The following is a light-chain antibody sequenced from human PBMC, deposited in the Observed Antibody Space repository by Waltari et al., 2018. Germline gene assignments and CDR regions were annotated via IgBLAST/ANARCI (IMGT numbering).Light chain of an antibody. CDR3: QVWDGTTGV. J-gene: IGLJ1*01. Sequence: SYELTQSLSMSVALGRTARITCGGNNIGDKTVHWYQQKPGQAPRLVIDKDTNRPPGIPGRFSGSNSGNTATLTISGVQVEDDGHYYCQVWDGTTGVFGTGTKVSVL. CDR2: KDT. V-gene: IGLV3-9*01. CDR1: NIGDKT.